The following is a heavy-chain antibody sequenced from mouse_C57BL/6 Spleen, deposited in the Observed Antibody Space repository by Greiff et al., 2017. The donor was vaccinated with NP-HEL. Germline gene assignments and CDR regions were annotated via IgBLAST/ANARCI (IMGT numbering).Heavy chain of an antibody. D-gene: IGHD1-1*01. CDR2: IWTGGGT. CDR3: ARAGYGSSYAMDY. V-gene: IGHV2-9-1*01. Sequence: QVQLKESGPGLVAPSQSLSITCTVSGFSLTSYAISWVRQPPGKGLEWLGVIWTGGGTNYNSALNSRLSISKDNSKSKVLLKMNSLQTDGTARYYCARAGYGSSYAMDYWGQGTSVTVSS. J-gene: IGHJ4*01. CDR1: GFSLTSYA.